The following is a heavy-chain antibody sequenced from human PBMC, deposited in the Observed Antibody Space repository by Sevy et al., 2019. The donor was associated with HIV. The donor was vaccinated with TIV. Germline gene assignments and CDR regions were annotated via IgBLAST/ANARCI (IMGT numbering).Heavy chain of an antibody. D-gene: IGHD2-21*01. CDR2: ISSSSRTI. CDR1: GLTFSSDS. J-gene: IGHJ4*02. Sequence: GGSLRLSCVVSGLTFSSDSMNWVRQAPGKGLEWLSYISSSSRTIYYADSVEGRFTISRDNDKKSVFLQMNNLRDEDSANYYCARDVATPFVRSFDSWGQGTLVTVSS. CDR3: ARDVATPFVRSFDS. V-gene: IGHV3-48*02.